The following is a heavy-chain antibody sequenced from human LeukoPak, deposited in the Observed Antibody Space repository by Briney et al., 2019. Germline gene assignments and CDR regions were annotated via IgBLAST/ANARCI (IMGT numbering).Heavy chain of an antibody. Sequence: SVTVSCTASGGTFSSYAISWVRQAPGQGLEWMGGIIPIFGTANYAQKFQGRVTITADESTSTAYMELSSLRSEDTAVYYCATRGYCTNGVCPYYGMDVWGQGTTVTVSS. CDR3: ATRGYCTNGVCPYYGMDV. V-gene: IGHV1-69*13. D-gene: IGHD2-8*01. CDR2: IIPIFGTA. J-gene: IGHJ6*02. CDR1: GGTFSSYA.